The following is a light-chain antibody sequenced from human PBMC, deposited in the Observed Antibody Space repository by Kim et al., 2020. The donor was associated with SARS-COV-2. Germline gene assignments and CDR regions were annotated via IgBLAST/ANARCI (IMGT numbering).Light chain of an antibody. CDR3: QQYNKWPIT. V-gene: IGKV3-15*01. Sequence: SLCPGERATLSCSARQSVYGDLAWYQQKDGQAPRLLIYCTSTRATGIPARFSGSGSGTEFTLTISSQQSEDFAVYYCQQYNKWPITFGQGTKLEI. CDR1: QSVYGD. J-gene: IGKJ2*01. CDR2: CTS.